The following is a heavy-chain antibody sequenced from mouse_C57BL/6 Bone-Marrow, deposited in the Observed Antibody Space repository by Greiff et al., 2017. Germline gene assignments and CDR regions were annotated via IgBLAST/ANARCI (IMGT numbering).Heavy chain of an antibody. CDR1: GYTFTSYW. D-gene: IGHD1-1*01. CDR3: TIYYGSSAWFAY. J-gene: IGHJ3*01. CDR2: IYPGNSDT. Sequence: VQLQQSGTVLARPGASVKMSCKTSGYTFTSYWMHWVKQRPGQGLEWIGAIYPGNSDTSYNQKFKGKAKLTAVTSASTAYMELSSLTNEDSAVYYCTIYYGSSAWFAYWGQGTLVTVSA. V-gene: IGHV1-5*01.